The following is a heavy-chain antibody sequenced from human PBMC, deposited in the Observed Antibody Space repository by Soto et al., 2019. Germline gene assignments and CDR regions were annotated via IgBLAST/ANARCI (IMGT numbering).Heavy chain of an antibody. CDR3: ARHCQVRTVAPGFDY. V-gene: IGHV4-39*01. CDR1: GGSISSSSYY. D-gene: IGHD3-10*01. J-gene: IGHJ4*02. Sequence: SETLSLTCPVSGGSISSSSYYWGWIRQPPGKGLEWIGSIYSSGKTFYNPSLKSRVTISVDTSKNQFSLKLTSVTAADTAVYYCARHCQVRTVAPGFDYWGQGTLVTVSS. CDR2: IYSSGKT.